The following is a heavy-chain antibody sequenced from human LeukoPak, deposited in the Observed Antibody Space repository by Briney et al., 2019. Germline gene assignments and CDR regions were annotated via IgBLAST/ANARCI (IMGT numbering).Heavy chain of an antibody. CDR1: GGSITNYY. D-gene: IGHD3-10*01. Sequence: PPETLSLTCTVSGGSITNYYWGWIRQPPGRGLEWIGIKYFSGSTYYNPSLKSRVTISVDTSKNLFSLNLSSVTAADTAVYYCAIWGVPSGPYYIFDYLRQGTQVTVSS. CDR3: AIWGVPSGPYYIFDY. CDR2: KYFSGST. V-gene: IGHV4-39*01. J-gene: IGHJ4*02.